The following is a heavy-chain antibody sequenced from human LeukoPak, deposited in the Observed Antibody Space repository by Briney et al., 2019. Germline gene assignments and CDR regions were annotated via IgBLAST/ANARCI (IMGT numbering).Heavy chain of an antibody. Sequence: ASVNVSCKASGYTFTTYGINWVRQAPGQGLEWMGWISAYNGNTNYAQKLQGRVTMTTDTSTSTAYMELRSLRSDDTAVYYCARQDIVATDGMDVWGQGTTVTVSS. CDR3: ARQDIVATDGMDV. V-gene: IGHV1-18*01. D-gene: IGHD5-12*01. J-gene: IGHJ6*02. CDR2: ISAYNGNT. CDR1: GYTFTTYG.